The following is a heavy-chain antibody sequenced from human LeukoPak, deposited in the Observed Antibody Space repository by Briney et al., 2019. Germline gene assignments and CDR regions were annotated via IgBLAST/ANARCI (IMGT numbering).Heavy chain of an antibody. V-gene: IGHV3-23*01. CDR1: GFTFSSYA. Sequence: AGGSLRLSCAASGFTFSSYAMSWVRQAPGKGLEWVSGIGGSGRSTYYADSVKGRFSISRDNSKNTLYLQMNSLRAEDTAVYYCAKDPSDTAMVYFDYWGQGTLVTVSS. CDR2: IGGSGRST. D-gene: IGHD5-18*01. J-gene: IGHJ4*02. CDR3: AKDPSDTAMVYFDY.